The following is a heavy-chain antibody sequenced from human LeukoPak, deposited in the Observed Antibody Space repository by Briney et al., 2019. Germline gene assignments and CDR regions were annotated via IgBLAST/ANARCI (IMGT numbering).Heavy chain of an antibody. CDR1: GGFISSYY. CDR3: ARERWPLYYYYYGMDV. CDR2: IYYSGST. V-gene: IGHV4-59*01. Sequence: SETLSLTCTVSGGFISSYYWSWIRQPPGKGLEWIGYIYYSGSTNYNPSLKSRVTISVDTSKNQFSLKLSSVTAADTAVYYCARERWPLYYYYYGMDVWGQGTTVTVSS. J-gene: IGHJ6*02. D-gene: IGHD6-13*01.